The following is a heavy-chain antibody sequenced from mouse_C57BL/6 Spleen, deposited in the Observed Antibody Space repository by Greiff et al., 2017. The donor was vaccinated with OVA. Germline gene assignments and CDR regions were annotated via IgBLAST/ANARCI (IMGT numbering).Heavy chain of an antibody. Sequence: QVQLQQPGAELVRPGSSVKLSCKASGYTFTSYWMHWVKQRPIQGLEWIGNIDPSDSETHYNQKFKDKATLTVDKSSSTAYMQLSSLTSEDSAVYYCARSKKFYAMDDWGQGTSVTVSS. V-gene: IGHV1-52*01. CDR2: IDPSDSET. CDR3: ARSKKFYAMDD. CDR1: GYTFTSYW. J-gene: IGHJ4*01.